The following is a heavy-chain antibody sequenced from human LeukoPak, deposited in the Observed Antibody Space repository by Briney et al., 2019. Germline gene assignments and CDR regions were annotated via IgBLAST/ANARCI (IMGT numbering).Heavy chain of an antibody. CDR3: ARDPDQIVGANFDY. Sequence: GGSLRLSCAASGFTFSSYWMNWVRQAPGKGLEWVANIKQDGSGKYYVDSVKGRFTISRDNAKNSLYLQMNSLTAEDKAVYYCARDPDQIVGANFDYWGQGTLVTVSS. J-gene: IGHJ4*02. D-gene: IGHD1-26*01. CDR2: IKQDGSGK. V-gene: IGHV3-7*01. CDR1: GFTFSSYW.